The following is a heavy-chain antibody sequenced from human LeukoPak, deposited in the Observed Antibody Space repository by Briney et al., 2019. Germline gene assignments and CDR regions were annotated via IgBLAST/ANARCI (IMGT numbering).Heavy chain of an antibody. D-gene: IGHD4-11*01. CDR2: SNPNSGGT. Sequence: ASVKVSCKASGYTFTPYDINWVRQAPGQGLEWMGWSNPNSGGTNYAQKFQGRVTMTRDTSISTAYMELSRLRSDDTAVYYCARGVDYPGGVDYWGQGTLVTVSS. J-gene: IGHJ4*02. V-gene: IGHV1-2*02. CDR1: GYTFTPYD. CDR3: ARGVDYPGGVDY.